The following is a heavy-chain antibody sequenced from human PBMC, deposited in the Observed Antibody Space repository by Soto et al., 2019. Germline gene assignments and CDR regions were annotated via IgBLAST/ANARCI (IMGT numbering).Heavy chain of an antibody. J-gene: IGHJ6*02. Sequence: ASVKVSCKASGFAFITYYMHWVRQAPGQGLEWVGTINPSGGDTSYAQKFQGRVTMTRDTSTNTLYMEISSLRSEDTAVYYCARGRYCSSTSCRNYYYYYGTDVWDQGTTVTVSS. CDR1: GFAFITYY. CDR2: INPSGGDT. V-gene: IGHV1-46*01. D-gene: IGHD2-2*01. CDR3: ARGRYCSSTSCRNYYYYYGTDV.